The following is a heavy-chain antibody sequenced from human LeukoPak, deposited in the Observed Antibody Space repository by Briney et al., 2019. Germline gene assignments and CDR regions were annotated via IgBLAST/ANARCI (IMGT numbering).Heavy chain of an antibody. CDR3: ARSTRYNWNDDY. Sequence: ASVKVSCKASGYTFTGYYMHWVRQAPGQGLKWMGWINPNSGGTNYAQKFQGRVTMTRDTSISTAYMELSRLRSDDTAVYYCARSTRYNWNDDYWGQGTLVTVSS. CDR2: INPNSGGT. CDR1: GYTFTGYY. J-gene: IGHJ4*02. D-gene: IGHD1-1*01. V-gene: IGHV1-2*02.